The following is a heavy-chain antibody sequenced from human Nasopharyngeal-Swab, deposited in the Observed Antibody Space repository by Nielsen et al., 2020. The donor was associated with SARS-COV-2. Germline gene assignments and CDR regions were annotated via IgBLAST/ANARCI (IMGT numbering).Heavy chain of an antibody. CDR3: ARDAPAHYGAFY. D-gene: IGHD4-17*01. Sequence: GESLKISCAASGFTFSSFGMHWVRQAPGKGLEWVAFIAHDASNEYYGDSVKGRFSISRDSSKNTLYLQMDSLRGEDTAVHYCARDAPAHYGAFYWGRGTLVTVSS. CDR1: GFTFSSFG. J-gene: IGHJ4*02. V-gene: IGHV3-30*03. CDR2: IAHDASNE.